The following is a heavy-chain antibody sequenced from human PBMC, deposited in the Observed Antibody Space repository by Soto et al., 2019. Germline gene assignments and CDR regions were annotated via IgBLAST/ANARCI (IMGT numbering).Heavy chain of an antibody. CDR1: GFTFDDYA. D-gene: IGHD3-16*01. CDR2: ISWNSGSI. J-gene: IGHJ2*01. V-gene: IGHV3-9*01. CDR3: AKVPGGRWYWYFDL. Sequence: GGSLRLSCAASGFTFDDYAMHWVRQAPGKGLEWVSGISWNSGSIGYADSVKGRFTISRDNAKNSLYLQMNSLRAEDTAWDYCAKVPGGRWYWYFDLWGRGTLVTVSS.